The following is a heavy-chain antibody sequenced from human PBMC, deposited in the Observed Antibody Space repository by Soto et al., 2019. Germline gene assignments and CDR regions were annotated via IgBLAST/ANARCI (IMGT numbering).Heavy chain of an antibody. CDR3: ARGGYYDSSGLYYFDY. D-gene: IGHD3-22*01. J-gene: IGHJ4*02. CDR2: IYTSGST. V-gene: IGHV4-4*07. CDR1: GGSISSYY. Sequence: PSETLSLTCTVSGGSISSYYWSWIRQPAWKGLEWIGRIYTSGSTNYNPSLKSRVTMSVDTSKNQFSLKLSSVTAADTAVYYCARGGYYDSSGLYYFDYWGQGTLVTVSS.